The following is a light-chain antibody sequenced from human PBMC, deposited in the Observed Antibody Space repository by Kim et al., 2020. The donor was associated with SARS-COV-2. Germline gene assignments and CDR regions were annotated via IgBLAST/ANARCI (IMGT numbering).Light chain of an antibody. Sequence: ELTQPPSVSVAPGQTASVTCGGNNIGGYTVNWYRQSPGQAPVLVISDDYNRPSGIPNRFSGSNSGNTATLTISRVEAGAEADYYCQVSDNTYDHPYYV. V-gene: IGLV3-21*02. J-gene: IGLJ1*01. CDR1: NIGGYT. CDR3: QVSDNTYDHPYYV. CDR2: DDY.